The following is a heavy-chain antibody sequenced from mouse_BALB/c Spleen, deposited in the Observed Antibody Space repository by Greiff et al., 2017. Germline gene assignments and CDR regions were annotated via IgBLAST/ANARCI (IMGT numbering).Heavy chain of an antibody. D-gene: IGHD2-10*02. Sequence: VQLQQSGPGLVQPSQSLSITCTVSGFSLTSYGVHWVRQSPGKGLEWLGVIWSGGSTDYNAAFISRLSISKDNSKSQVFFKMNSLQADDTAIYYCARPQTYGNPWFAYWGQGTLVTVSA. J-gene: IGHJ3*01. CDR2: IWSGGST. CDR3: ARPQTYGNPWFAY. CDR1: GFSLTSYG. V-gene: IGHV2-4-1*01.